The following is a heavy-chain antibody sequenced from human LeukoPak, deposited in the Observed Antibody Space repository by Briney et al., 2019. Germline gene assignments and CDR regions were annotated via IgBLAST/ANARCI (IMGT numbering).Heavy chain of an antibody. CDR1: GFTFTSYY. CDR2: INPSGGST. J-gene: IGHJ4*02. Sequence: GASXXVSCKASGFTFTSYYMHWVRQAPGQGLEWMGIINPSGGSTSYAQKFQGRVTMTRDTSTSTVYMELSSLRSEDTAVYYCARGPQSRIDYWGQGTLVTVSS. V-gene: IGHV1-46*01. CDR3: ARGPQSRIDY. D-gene: IGHD2-2*01.